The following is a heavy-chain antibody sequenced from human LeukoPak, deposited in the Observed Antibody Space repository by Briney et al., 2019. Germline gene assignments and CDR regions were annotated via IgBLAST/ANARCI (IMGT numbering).Heavy chain of an antibody. CDR1: GFTFSSYA. Sequence: GGSLRLSCAASGFTFSSYAMNWVRQAPGKGLEWVSYISGSGSPIYYADSVKGRFTVSRDNAKNTLFLQMNSLRAEDTAVYYCATSITAPGTFDYWGQGTLVTVSS. D-gene: IGHD1-7*01. CDR3: ATSITAPGTFDY. V-gene: IGHV3-48*04. CDR2: ISGSGSPI. J-gene: IGHJ4*02.